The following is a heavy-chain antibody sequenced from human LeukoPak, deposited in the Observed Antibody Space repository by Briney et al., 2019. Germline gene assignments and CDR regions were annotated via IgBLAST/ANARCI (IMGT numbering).Heavy chain of an antibody. V-gene: IGHV4-34*01. CDR2: INHSGST. CDR1: GGSFSGYY. D-gene: IGHD2-2*01. CDR3: ARGRDIVVVPAATDISGADYYYYYGMDV. J-gene: IGHJ6*02. Sequence: PLETLSLTCAVYGGSFSGYYWSWIRQPPGKGLEWIGEINHSGSTNYNPSLKSRVTISVDTSKNQFSLKLSSVTAADTAVYYCARGRDIVVVPAATDISGADYYYYYGMDVWGQGTTVTVSS.